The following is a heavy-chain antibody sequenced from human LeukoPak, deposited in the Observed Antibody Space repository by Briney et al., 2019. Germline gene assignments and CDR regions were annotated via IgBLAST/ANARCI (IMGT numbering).Heavy chain of an antibody. V-gene: IGHV4-59*08. CDR2: IYNSRST. J-gene: IGHJ3*02. CDR1: GGSTSSYY. Sequence: SETLSLTCTVSGGSTSSYYWTWIRQPPGEGLEWNGYIYNSRSTNYNPSLNSRVTISADASKNKFSLKLNSVTATDTAVYYCARRNVLTEGEAFDIWGQGTMVTVSS. D-gene: IGHD3-9*01. CDR3: ARRNVLTEGEAFDI.